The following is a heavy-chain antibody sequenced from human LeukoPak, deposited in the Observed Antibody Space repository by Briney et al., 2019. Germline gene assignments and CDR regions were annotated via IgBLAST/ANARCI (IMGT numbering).Heavy chain of an antibody. D-gene: IGHD4-23*01. V-gene: IGHV4-59*01. J-gene: IGHJ4*02. CDR3: ARAHPPTTVVTPRYYFDY. CDR2: IYYSGST. Sequence: SETLSLTCTVSGDSISSYYWSWIRQPPGKGLEWIGYIYYSGSTNYNPSLKSRVTISVDTSKNQFSLKLSSVTAADTAVYYCARAHPPTTVVTPRYYFDYWGQGTLVTVSS. CDR1: GDSISSYY.